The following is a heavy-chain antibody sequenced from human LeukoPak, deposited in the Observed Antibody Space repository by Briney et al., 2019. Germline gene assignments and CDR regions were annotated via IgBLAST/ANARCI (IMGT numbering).Heavy chain of an antibody. CDR1: GGTFSSYA. Sequence: SVKVSCKASGGTFSSYAISWVRQAPGQGLEWMGGIIPIFGTANYAQKFQGRVTITADESTSTAYMELSSLRSEDTAVYYCARSSSPRLHFDYWGQGTLVTASS. J-gene: IGHJ4*02. D-gene: IGHD2-15*01. V-gene: IGHV1-69*13. CDR2: IIPIFGTA. CDR3: ARSSSPRLHFDY.